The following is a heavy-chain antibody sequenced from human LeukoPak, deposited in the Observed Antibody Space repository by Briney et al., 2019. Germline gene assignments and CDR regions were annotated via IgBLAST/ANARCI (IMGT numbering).Heavy chain of an antibody. CDR2: IIPIRGIA. V-gene: IGHV1-69*02. D-gene: IGHD6-19*01. J-gene: IGHJ5*02. CDR1: GGTFSSYT. CDR3: ARATVRSSGWSFDP. Sequence: SVKVSCKASGGTFSSYTISWVRQAPGQGLEWMGRIIPIRGIANYAQKFQGRVTIIADKSTSTAYMELSSLRSEDTAVYYCARATVRSSGWSFDPWGQGTLVTVSS.